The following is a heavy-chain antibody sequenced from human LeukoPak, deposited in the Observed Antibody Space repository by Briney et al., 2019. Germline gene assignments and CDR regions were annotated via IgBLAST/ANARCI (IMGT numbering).Heavy chain of an antibody. J-gene: IGHJ4*02. CDR1: GGSISSYY. D-gene: IGHD6-6*01. CDR3: ARGFDSSSSAGYLDY. CDR2: IYYSGST. Sequence: SETLSLTCTVSGGSISSYYWSWIRQPPGKGLEWIGYIYYSGSTNYNPSLKSRVTISVDTSKNQFSLKLSSVTAADTAVYYCARGFDSSSSAGYLDYWGQGTLVTVSS. V-gene: IGHV4-59*12.